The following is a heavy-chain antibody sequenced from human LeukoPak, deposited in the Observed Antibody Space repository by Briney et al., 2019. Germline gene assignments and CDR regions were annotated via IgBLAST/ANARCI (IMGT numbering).Heavy chain of an antibody. CDR1: GGTFSSYA. CDR3: ARVFARGGEISGSYYYY. Sequence: EASVKVSCKASGGTFSSYAIHWVRPAPGQGLAWMGGIIPIFSTANYAQKFQGRVTISTDESTSTAYMELSSLRSEDTAVYYCARVFARGGEISGSYYYYWGQGTLVTVSS. V-gene: IGHV1-69*05. CDR2: IIPIFSTA. D-gene: IGHD1-26*01. J-gene: IGHJ4*02.